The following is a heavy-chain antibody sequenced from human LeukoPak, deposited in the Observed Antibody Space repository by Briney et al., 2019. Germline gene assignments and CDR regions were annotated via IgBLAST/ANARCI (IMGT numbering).Heavy chain of an antibody. CDR1: GFTFSSYV. Sequence: PGGSLRLSCAASGFTFSSYVMNWVRQAPGKGLEWVANIKRDGSEKYYVDSVKGRFTISRDNAKNSLDLQMNSLRVEDTAVYYCARLGPASSGWPESFDYWGQGTLVTVSS. CDR2: IKRDGSEK. V-gene: IGHV3-7*03. J-gene: IGHJ4*02. D-gene: IGHD6-19*01. CDR3: ARLGPASSGWPESFDY.